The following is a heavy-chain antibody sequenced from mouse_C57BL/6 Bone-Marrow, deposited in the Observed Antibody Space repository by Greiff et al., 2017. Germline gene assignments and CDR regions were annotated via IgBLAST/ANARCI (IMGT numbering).Heavy chain of an antibody. Sequence: QVQLQQPGTELVKPGASVKLSCKASGYTFTSYWMHWVKQRPGQGLEWIGNINPSNGGTNYNEKFKSKATLTVDKSSSTASMQLSSLTSEDSAVYYCARAGILWLRRAWFAYWGQGTLVTVSA. J-gene: IGHJ3*01. CDR3: ARAGILWLRRAWFAY. CDR2: INPSNGGT. V-gene: IGHV1-53*01. D-gene: IGHD2-2*01. CDR1: GYTFTSYW.